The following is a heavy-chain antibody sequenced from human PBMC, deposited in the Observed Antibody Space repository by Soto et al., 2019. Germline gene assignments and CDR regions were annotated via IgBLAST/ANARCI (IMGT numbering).Heavy chain of an antibody. Sequence: VKVSCKASGYTFSAYYLYWVRQALGQGLEWMGIINPSGGSTSYAQKFQGRVTMTRDTSTSTVYMELSSLRSEDTAVYYCARDQGYYDSSGYYYWGQGTLVTVSS. D-gene: IGHD3-22*01. CDR3: ARDQGYYDSSGYYY. CDR1: GYTFSAYY. CDR2: INPSGGST. V-gene: IGHV1-46*01. J-gene: IGHJ4*02.